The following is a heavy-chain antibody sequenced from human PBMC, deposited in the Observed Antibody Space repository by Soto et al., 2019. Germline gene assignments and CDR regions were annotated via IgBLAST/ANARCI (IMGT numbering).Heavy chain of an antibody. Sequence: QVLLVQSGAEVKKPGSSVKISCKASGGSFGNSAINWVRQTPGQGLERLGGFIPVYRTLNYAQKCQGRVTITADESTGTAYMTLSSLASNDTAGYYCATGVIWIGYFTVDSWGQGTRVTVSS. J-gene: IGHJ4*02. D-gene: IGHD3-3*01. V-gene: IGHV1-69*01. CDR3: ATGVIWIGYFTVDS. CDR1: GGSFGNSA. CDR2: FIPVYRTL.